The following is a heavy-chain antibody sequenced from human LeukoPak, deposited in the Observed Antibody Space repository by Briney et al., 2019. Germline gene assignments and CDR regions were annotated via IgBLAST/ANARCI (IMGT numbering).Heavy chain of an antibody. J-gene: IGHJ4*02. CDR3: ARDEVGATTFDY. CDR2: IYYSGST. V-gene: IGHV4-30-4*08. Sequence: SQTLSLTCTVSGGSISSGDYYWSWIRQPPGKGLEWIGYIYYSGSTYYSPSLKSRVTISVDTSKNQFSLKLSSVTAADTAVYYCARDEVGATTFDYWGQGTLVTVSS. D-gene: IGHD1-26*01. CDR1: GGSISSGDYY.